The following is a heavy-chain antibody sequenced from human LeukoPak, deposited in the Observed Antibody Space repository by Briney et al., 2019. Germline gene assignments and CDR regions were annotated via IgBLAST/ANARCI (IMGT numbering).Heavy chain of an antibody. D-gene: IGHD3-3*01. V-gene: IGHV4-61*02. CDR3: ARGLLILRFLAPDAFDI. Sequence: SETLSLACTVSGGSISSGSYYWSWIRQPAGKGLEWIGRIYTSGSTNYNPSLKSRVTISVDTSKNQFSLKLSSVIAADTAVYYCARGLLILRFLAPDAFDIWGQGTMVTVSS. CDR1: GGSISSGSYY. J-gene: IGHJ3*02. CDR2: IYTSGST.